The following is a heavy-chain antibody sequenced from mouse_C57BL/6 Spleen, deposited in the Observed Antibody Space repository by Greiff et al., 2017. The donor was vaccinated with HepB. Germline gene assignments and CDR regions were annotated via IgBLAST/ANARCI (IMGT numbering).Heavy chain of an antibody. CDR3: ALSSPYAMDY. CDR2: INPGSGGT. V-gene: IGHV1-54*01. J-gene: IGHJ4*01. CDR1: GYAFTNFL. D-gene: IGHD1-1*01. Sequence: QVQLQQSGAELVRPGTSVKVSCKASGYAFTNFLIVWVKQRPGQGLEWIGVINPGSGGTNYNEKFKGKATLTADKSSNTAYMQLSSLTSEDSAVYFCALSSPYAMDYWGQGTSVTVSS.